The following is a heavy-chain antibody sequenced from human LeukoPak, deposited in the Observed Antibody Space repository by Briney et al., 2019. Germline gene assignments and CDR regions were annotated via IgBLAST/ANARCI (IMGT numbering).Heavy chain of an antibody. Sequence: PGGSLRLSCAASGFTFSSSGMHWVRQAPGKGLEWVAFIRDDGSDKYYGDSVKGRFTISRDNSKNTLYLQMDALRTEDTAVYYCASGTTAVYFDYWGQGTLVTVSS. CDR1: GFTFSSSG. J-gene: IGHJ4*02. CDR2: IRDDGSDK. D-gene: IGHD4-23*01. V-gene: IGHV3-30*02. CDR3: ASGTTAVYFDY.